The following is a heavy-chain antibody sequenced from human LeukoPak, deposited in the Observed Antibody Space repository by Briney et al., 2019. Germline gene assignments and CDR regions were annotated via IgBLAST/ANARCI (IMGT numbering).Heavy chain of an antibody. V-gene: IGHV4-39*01. CDR1: GGSISSSSYY. Sequence: TSETLSLTCTVSGGSISSSSYYWGWIRQPPGKGLEWIGSMPYSGSTYYNPSLKSRVTISVDTSKSQFSLKLSSVTAADTAVYYCARSDTALVLDYWGQGALVTVSS. CDR3: ARSDTALVLDY. J-gene: IGHJ4*02. CDR2: MPYSGST. D-gene: IGHD5-18*01.